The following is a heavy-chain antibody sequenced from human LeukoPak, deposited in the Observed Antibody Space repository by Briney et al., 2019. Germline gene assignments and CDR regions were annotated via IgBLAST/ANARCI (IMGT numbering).Heavy chain of an antibody. D-gene: IGHD3-10*01. CDR2: ITGIGLHT. V-gene: IGHV3-23*01. CDR3: AKAMRGPLT. Sequence: GGSLRLSCGVSGFIFSTYGMRWVRQAPGKGFEWVSSITGIGLHTYYADSVKGRFTISRDNSKNTVYLQMNSLQDEDAAVYYCAKAMRGPLTWGQGTLVTVSS. CDR1: GFIFSTYG. J-gene: IGHJ5*02.